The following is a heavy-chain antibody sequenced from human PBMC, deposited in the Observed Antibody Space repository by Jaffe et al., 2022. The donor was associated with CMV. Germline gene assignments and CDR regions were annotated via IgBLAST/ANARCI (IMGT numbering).Heavy chain of an antibody. CDR2: INPNSGGT. V-gene: IGHV1-2*02. D-gene: IGHD1-20*01. J-gene: IGHJ6*02. Sequence: QVQLVQSGAEVKKPGASVKVSCKASGYTFTGYYMHWVRQAPGQGLEWMGWINPNSGGTNYAQKFQGRVTMTRDTSISTAYMELSRLRSDDTAVYYCARDGMSSYYYYGMDVWGQGTTVTVSS. CDR1: GYTFTGYY. CDR3: ARDGMSSYYYYGMDV.